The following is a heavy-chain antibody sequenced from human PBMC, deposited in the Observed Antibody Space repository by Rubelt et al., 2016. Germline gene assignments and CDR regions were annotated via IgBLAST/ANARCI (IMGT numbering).Heavy chain of an antibody. CDR2: IYYSGTT. Sequence: QLQLQESGPGLVKPSETLSLTCSVYGGSISSGTYYWGWIRQPPGKGLEWIGSIYYSGTTYYNPSLKSRVTISVDTSKNEFSLKLISGTAAETAVYYCARDHKQWYGMDVWGQGTTVTVSS. V-gene: IGHV4-39*07. J-gene: IGHJ6*02. D-gene: IGHD6-19*01. CDR1: GGSISSGTYY. CDR3: ARDHKQWYGMDV.